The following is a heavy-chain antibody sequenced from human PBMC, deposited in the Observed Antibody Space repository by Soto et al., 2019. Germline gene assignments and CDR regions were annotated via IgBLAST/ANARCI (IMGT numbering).Heavy chain of an antibody. CDR1: GFTFSSYS. V-gene: IGHV3-21*01. Sequence: GGSLRLSCAASGFTFSSYSMNWVRQAPGKGLEWVSSISSGSSYIFYADSVKGRFTISRDNAKNTLFLQMDSLRAEDTAVYYYAKNYYYDSPGYAFDIWGQGTMVTVSS. CDR3: AKNYYYDSPGYAFDI. CDR2: ISSGSSYI. J-gene: IGHJ3*02. D-gene: IGHD3-22*01.